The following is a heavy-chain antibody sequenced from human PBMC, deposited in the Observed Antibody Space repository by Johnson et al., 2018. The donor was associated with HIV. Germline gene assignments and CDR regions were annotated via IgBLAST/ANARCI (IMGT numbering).Heavy chain of an antibody. Sequence: VQLVESGGGLVQPGGSLRLSCAASGFTVSSNYMSWVRQAPGKGLEWVSVLFSGDTTYYADSVNGRFTISSDNSKNTLYLQMNSLRAEDTAVYYCARACRDGYTCDVFDIWGQGTLVTVSS. J-gene: IGHJ3*02. CDR3: ARACRDGYTCDVFDI. CDR2: LFSGDTT. CDR1: GFTVSSNY. D-gene: IGHD5-24*01. V-gene: IGHV3-66*01.